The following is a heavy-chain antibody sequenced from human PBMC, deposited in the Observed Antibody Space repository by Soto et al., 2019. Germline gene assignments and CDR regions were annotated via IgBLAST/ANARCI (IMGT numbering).Heavy chain of an antibody. Sequence: GGSLSLSCAASGFTFSDYGMHWVRQAPGKGLEWVAIISYDASDKYYVDSVKGRFTISRDNSKNMLYLQMSSLRAEDTAVYYCAKTRPGQCSSHNCFEFDPWGQGTLVTVSS. CDR2: ISYDASDK. D-gene: IGHD2-2*01. CDR1: GFTFSDYG. V-gene: IGHV3-30*18. CDR3: AKTRPGQCSSHNCFEFDP. J-gene: IGHJ5*02.